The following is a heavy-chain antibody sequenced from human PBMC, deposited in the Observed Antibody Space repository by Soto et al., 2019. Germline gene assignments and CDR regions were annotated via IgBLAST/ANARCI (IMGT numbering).Heavy chain of an antibody. D-gene: IGHD5-12*01. CDR3: ARGQEGVVATH. CDR1: GGSLSGYY. J-gene: IGHJ4*02. CDR2: IKDGGRT. Sequence: QVQLQQWGAGLLKPSETLSLNCAVNGGSLSGYYWSWIRQPPGKGLEWIGEIKDGGRTNYSPSLKSRATISSETSNNQFSLRLYSVTAADTGVYSCARGQEGVVATHWDQGTLVTVSS. V-gene: IGHV4-34*01.